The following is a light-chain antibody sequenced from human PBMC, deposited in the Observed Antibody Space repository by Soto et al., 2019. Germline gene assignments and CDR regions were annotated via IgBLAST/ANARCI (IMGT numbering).Light chain of an antibody. Sequence: ESVSTPTPPNLSLSSAQQATLSSRASQSASSYPAWNQQKPGQDPRLFIYDASTRATRTPDRFSGSGSGTDFTLTISSLEPEDFAVYYCQQYRSYPWTFGQGTKVDIK. CDR2: DAS. J-gene: IGKJ1*01. CDR3: QQYRSYPWT. V-gene: IGKV3-11*01. CDR1: QSASSY.